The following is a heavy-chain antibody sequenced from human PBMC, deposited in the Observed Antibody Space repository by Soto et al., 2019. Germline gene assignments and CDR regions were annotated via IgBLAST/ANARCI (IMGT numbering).Heavy chain of an antibody. CDR1: GYTFTSYD. J-gene: IGHJ6*03. CDR2: MNPNSGNT. D-gene: IGHD2-2*01. Sequence: ASVKVSCKASGYTFTSYDINWVRQATGQGLEWMGWMNPNSGNTGYAQKFQGRVTMTRNTSISTAYMELSSLRSEDTAVYYCARVMIVVVPAAYDRENYYYYYMDVWGKGTTVTVSS. CDR3: ARVMIVVVPAAYDRENYYYYYMDV. V-gene: IGHV1-8*01.